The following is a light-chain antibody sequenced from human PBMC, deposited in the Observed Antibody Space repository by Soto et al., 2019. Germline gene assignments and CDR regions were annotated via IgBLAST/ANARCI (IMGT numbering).Light chain of an antibody. J-gene: IGKJ1*01. CDR3: QKYDSAPRT. CDR2: AAS. Sequence: DIQMTQSPSSLSASVGDRVTITCRASQDISNYLAWYQQKPGKVPTLLIYAASTLQSGAPSRFSGSGSGTDFTLTISGLQPEDVATYYCQKYDSAPRTFGQGTKVELK. V-gene: IGKV1-27*01. CDR1: QDISNY.